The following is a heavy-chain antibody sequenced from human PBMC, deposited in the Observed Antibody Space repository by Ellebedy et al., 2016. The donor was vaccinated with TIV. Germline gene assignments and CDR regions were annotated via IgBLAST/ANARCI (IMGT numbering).Heavy chain of an antibody. D-gene: IGHD2-15*01. CDR2: ISSNGGST. V-gene: IGHV3-64D*09. J-gene: IGHJ5*02. Sequence: GESLKISCSASGFTYSNYAMHWVRQAPGKGPEYVSAISSNGGSTYYADSVKGRFTVSRDNSKNTLYLQMRTLSAEDPAVYYCVKGQCSGGSCYSPRFDPWGQGTLVTVSS. CDR3: VKGQCSGGSCYSPRFDP. CDR1: GFTYSNYA.